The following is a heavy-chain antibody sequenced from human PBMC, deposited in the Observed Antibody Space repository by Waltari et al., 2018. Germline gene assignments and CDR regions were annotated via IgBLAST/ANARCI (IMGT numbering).Heavy chain of an antibody. CDR2: IYHSGST. CDR3: ARHEEREMALCY. V-gene: IGHV4-38-2*01. J-gene: IGHJ4*02. D-gene: IGHD1-26*01. CDR1: GYSISSGYY. Sequence: QVQLQESGPGLVKPSETLSLTCAVSGYSISSGYYWGWIRQPPGKGLEWIGSIYHSGSTYYNPSLKSRVTISVDTSKNQFSLKLSSVTAADTAVYYCARHEEREMALCYWGQGTLVTVSS.